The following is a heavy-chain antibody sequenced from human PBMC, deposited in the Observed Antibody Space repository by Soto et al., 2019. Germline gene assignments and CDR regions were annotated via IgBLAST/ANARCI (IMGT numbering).Heavy chain of an antibody. CDR1: GGSVSSGSYY. Sequence: SETLSLTCTVSGGSVSSGSYYWSWIRQPPGKGLEWIGYIYYSGSTNYNPSLKSRVTISVDTSKNQFSLKLSSVTAADTAVYYCARDHPTGSRIHWGQGTLVTVSS. CDR3: ARDHPTGSRIH. D-gene: IGHD1-1*01. CDR2: IYYSGST. V-gene: IGHV4-61*01. J-gene: IGHJ1*01.